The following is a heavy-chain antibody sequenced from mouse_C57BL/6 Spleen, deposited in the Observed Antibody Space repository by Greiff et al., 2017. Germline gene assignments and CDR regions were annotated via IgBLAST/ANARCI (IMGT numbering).Heavy chain of an antibody. V-gene: IGHV1-82*01. CDR1: GYAFSSSC. D-gene: IGHD1-1*01. CDR2: FYPGDGDT. J-gene: IGHJ2*01. CDR3: ARLDTTVVFDY. Sequence: VQLQQSGPELVKPGASVKISCKASGYAFSSSCMNWVKQRPGKGLEWIGRFYPGDGDTNYNGKFKGKATLTADKSSSTAYMQLSSLTSEDSAVCFCARLDTTVVFDYWGQGTTLTVSS.